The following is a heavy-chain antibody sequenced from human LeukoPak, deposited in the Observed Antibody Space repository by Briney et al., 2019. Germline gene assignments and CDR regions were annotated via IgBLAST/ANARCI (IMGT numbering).Heavy chain of an antibody. J-gene: IGHJ6*02. Sequence: ASVKASCKASGYTFTGYYMHWVRQAPGQGLEWMGWINPNSGGTNYAQKFQGRVTMTRDTSISTAYMELSRLRSDDTAVYYCARDSNGGYYYDSSGSYYYGMDVWGQGTTVTVSS. D-gene: IGHD3-22*01. CDR3: ARDSNGGYYYDSSGSYYYGMDV. CDR1: GYTFTGYY. V-gene: IGHV1-2*02. CDR2: INPNSGGT.